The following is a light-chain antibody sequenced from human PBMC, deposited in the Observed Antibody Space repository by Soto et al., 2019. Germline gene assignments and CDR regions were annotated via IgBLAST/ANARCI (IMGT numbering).Light chain of an antibody. V-gene: IGKV3-15*01. CDR1: QSVSGN. Sequence: EIVMTQSPATLSVSPGERATLSCRASQSVSGNLAWYQQKPGQTPRLLIYGASTRATGLPARFSGSGSGTEFTLTISSLQSEDFALYLCQQYDHWPFTFGPGNKVYIK. CDR3: QQYDHWPFT. J-gene: IGKJ3*01. CDR2: GAS.